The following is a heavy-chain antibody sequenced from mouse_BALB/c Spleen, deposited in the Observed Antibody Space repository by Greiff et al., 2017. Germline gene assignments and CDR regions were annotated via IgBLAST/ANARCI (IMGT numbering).Heavy chain of an antibody. CDR3: ARQGHYYGFDY. J-gene: IGHJ2*01. V-gene: IGHV5-9-3*01. D-gene: IGHD1-2*01. CDR2: ISSGGSYT. CDR1: GFTFSSYA. Sequence: EVKLVESGGGLVKPGGSLKLSCAASGFTFSSYAMSWVRQTPEKRLEWVATISSGGSYTYYPDSVKGRFTISRDNAKNTLYLQMSSLRSEDTAMYYCARQGHYYGFDYWGQGTTLTVSS.